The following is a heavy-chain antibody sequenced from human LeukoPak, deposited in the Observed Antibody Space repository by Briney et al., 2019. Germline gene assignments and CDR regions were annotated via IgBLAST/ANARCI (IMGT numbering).Heavy chain of an antibody. J-gene: IGHJ4*02. V-gene: IGHV1-2*02. D-gene: IGHD2-2*01. Sequence: ASVKVSCKASGYTFTGYYIHWLRQAPGQGLEWMGWINPNSGGTNFAQKFQGLVTMSRDISITTAYMQLSRLTSDDTAVYYCARTKPPCTSCLLLDYWGQGTLVTVSS. CDR1: GYTFTGYY. CDR2: INPNSGGT. CDR3: ARTKPPCTSCLLLDY.